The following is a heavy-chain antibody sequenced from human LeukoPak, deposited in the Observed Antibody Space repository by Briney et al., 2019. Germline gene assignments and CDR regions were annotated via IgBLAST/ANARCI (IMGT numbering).Heavy chain of an antibody. J-gene: IGHJ6*02. CDR2: IDPSVSYT. CDR1: GYIFTSHW. Sequence: GESLKISCKGSGYIFTSHWIGWVRQMPGKGLEWMGRIDPSVSYTNYSPSFQGHVTISADKSISTAYLQWSSLKASDTAMYYCATVTTIYYYYGMDVWGQGTTVTVSS. V-gene: IGHV5-10-1*01. D-gene: IGHD4-17*01. CDR3: ATVTTIYYYYGMDV.